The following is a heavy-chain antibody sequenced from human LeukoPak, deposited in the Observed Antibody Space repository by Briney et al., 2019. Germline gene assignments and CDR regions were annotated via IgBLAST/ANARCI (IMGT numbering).Heavy chain of an antibody. CDR1: GGSFSGYY. CDR3: AREGYGSGSYYND. D-gene: IGHD3-10*01. V-gene: IGHV4-34*01. J-gene: IGHJ4*02. CDR2: INHSGST. Sequence: SETLSLTCAVYGGSFSGYYWSWIRQPPGKGLEWIGEINHSGSTNYNPSLKSRVTISVDTSKNQFSLKLSSVTAADTAVYYCAREGYGSGSYYNDWGQGTLVTVSS.